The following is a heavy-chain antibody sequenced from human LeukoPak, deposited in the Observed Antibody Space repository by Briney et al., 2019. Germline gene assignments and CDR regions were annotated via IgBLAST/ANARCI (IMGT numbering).Heavy chain of an antibody. V-gene: IGHV4-59*10. CDR2: IYTSGST. CDR1: GGSFSGYY. CDR3: ASTITVEKDGYTIDY. Sequence: SETLSLTCAVYGGSFSGYYWSWIRQPAGKGLEWSGRIYTSGSTNYNPSLKSRVTMSVDTSKNQFSLKLSSVTAADTAVYYCASTITVEKDGYTIDYWGQGTLVTVSS. D-gene: IGHD5-24*01. J-gene: IGHJ4*02.